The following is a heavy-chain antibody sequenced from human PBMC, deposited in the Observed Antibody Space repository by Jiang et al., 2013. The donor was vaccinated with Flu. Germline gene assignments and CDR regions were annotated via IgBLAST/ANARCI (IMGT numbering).Heavy chain of an antibody. CDR1: GGSISSYY. V-gene: IGHV4-59*01. Sequence: TLSLTCTVSGGSISSYYWSWIRQPPGKALEWIGYIYYSGSTYYNPSLKSRVTISVDTSKNQFSLKLNSVTAADTAVYYCARDRGLTTSGGVGFDYWGQGTLVTVSS. CDR3: ARDRGLTTSGGVGFDY. D-gene: IGHD3-16*01. CDR2: IYYSGST. J-gene: IGHJ4*02.